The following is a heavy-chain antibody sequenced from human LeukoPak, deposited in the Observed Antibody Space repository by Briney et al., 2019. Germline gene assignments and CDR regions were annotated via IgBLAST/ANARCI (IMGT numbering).Heavy chain of an antibody. D-gene: IGHD3-16*01. Sequence: SETLSLTCAVYGGSFSGYQWSWVRQPPGKGLEWLGEINHSGGTNYNPSLKSRVTMSVDTSKNQFSLKLSSVTAADTAVYYCARPGQLGSLYYGMDVWGRGTTVTVS. J-gene: IGHJ6*02. V-gene: IGHV4-34*01. CDR3: ARPGQLGSLYYGMDV. CDR1: GGSFSGYQ. CDR2: INHSGGT.